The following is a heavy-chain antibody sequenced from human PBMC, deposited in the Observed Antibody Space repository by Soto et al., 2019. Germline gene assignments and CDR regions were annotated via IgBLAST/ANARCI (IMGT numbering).Heavy chain of an antibody. CDR3: AKDPANYVPKAYYYYYGLDA. CDR2: ISFDGSNT. Sequence: GGSLRLSWAASGLTFSSYGIHWVRQAPGKGLEWVAVISFDGSNTYYADSVKGRFTISRDNSKNTLYLQMNSLRAEDTAVYYCAKDPANYVPKAYYYYYGLDAWGQGTTVTVS. V-gene: IGHV3-30*18. J-gene: IGHJ6*02. CDR1: GLTFSSYG. D-gene: IGHD4-4*01.